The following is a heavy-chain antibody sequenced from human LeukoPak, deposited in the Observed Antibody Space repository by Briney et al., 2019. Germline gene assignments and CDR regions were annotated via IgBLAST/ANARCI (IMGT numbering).Heavy chain of an antibody. CDR2: ISGSGGST. V-gene: IGHV3-23*01. CDR3: AKDTYGQYDILTGYDLGIFDY. Sequence: GGSLRLSCAASGFTFSSYAMSWVRQAPGKGLEWVSAISGSGGSTYYADSVKGRFTISRDNSKNTLYLQMNSLRAKDTAVYYCAKDTYGQYDILTGYDLGIFDYWGQGTLVTVSS. D-gene: IGHD3-9*01. J-gene: IGHJ4*02. CDR1: GFTFSSYA.